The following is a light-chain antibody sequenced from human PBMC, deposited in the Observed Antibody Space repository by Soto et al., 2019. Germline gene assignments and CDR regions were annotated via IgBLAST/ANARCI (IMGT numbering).Light chain of an antibody. J-gene: IGLJ3*02. V-gene: IGLV2-14*01. Sequence: QSVLTQPASMSGSPGQSITISCTGTGSDIGGYNFVSWYQQHPGKAPKLVIYEVTNRPSGISNRFSGSKSGNTASLTISGLQAEDEADYHCSSYTNSDTWVFGGGTKLTVL. CDR3: SSYTNSDTWV. CDR1: GSDIGGYNF. CDR2: EVT.